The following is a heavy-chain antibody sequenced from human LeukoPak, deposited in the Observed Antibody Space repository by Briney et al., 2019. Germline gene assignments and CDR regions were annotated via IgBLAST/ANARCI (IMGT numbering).Heavy chain of an antibody. J-gene: IGHJ4*02. CDR3: VRDRTKYCSSTSCPLDY. CDR2: INPYSGGT. D-gene: IGHD2-2*01. CDR1: GYSFTGYY. V-gene: IGHV1-2*02. Sequence: EASVRVSCKASGYSFTGYYMHWVRQAPGQGLEWMGWINPYSGGTNYAQKFQGRVTMTRDTSISTVYMELSRLRSDDTAVYYCVRDRTKYCSSTSCPLDYWGQGTLVTVSS.